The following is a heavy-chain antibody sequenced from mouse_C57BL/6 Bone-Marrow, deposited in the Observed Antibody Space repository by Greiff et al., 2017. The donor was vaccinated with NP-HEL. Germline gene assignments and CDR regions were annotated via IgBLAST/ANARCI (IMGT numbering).Heavy chain of an antibody. D-gene: IGHD1-1*01. J-gene: IGHJ2*01. CDR2: ISSGSSTI. V-gene: IGHV5-17*01. Sequence: EVKLEESGGGLVKPGGSLKLSCAASGFTFSDYGMHWVRQAPEKGLEWVAYISSGSSTIYYADTVKGRFTISRDNAKNTLFLQMTSLRSEDTAMYYCARREDYYGPFDYWGQGTTLTVSS. CDR3: ARREDYYGPFDY. CDR1: GFTFSDYG.